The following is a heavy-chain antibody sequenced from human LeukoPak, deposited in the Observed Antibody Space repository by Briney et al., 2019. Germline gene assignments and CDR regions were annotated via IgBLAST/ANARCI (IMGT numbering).Heavy chain of an antibody. V-gene: IGHV4-61*02. Sequence: SQTLSLTCTVSGGPITRGTSYWSWIRQPGGKGLEWIGRIYHSGSTNYNPSLKSRVTISIDTSKNQFSLKLSSVTAADTAVYYCARGDDDGDHRGLHWFDPWGRGTLVTVSS. CDR3: ARGDDDGDHRGLHWFDP. D-gene: IGHD4-17*01. CDR1: GGPITRGTSY. J-gene: IGHJ5*02. CDR2: IYHSGST.